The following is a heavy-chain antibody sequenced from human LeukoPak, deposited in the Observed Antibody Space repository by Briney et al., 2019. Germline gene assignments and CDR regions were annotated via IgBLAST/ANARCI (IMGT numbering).Heavy chain of an antibody. J-gene: IGHJ4*02. CDR1: GGSISSYY. Sequence: PSETLSLTCTVSGGSISSYYWSWIRQLPGKGLEWIGHIYYSGSTNYNPSLKSRVTISVDTSKNQFSLKLSSVTAADTAVYYCARLGYTYGYYFDYWGQGTLVTVSS. CDR2: IYYSGST. CDR3: ARLGYTYGYYFDY. D-gene: IGHD5-18*01. V-gene: IGHV4-59*01.